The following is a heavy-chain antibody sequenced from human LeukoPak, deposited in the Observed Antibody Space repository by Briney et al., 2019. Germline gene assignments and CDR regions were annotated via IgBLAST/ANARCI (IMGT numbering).Heavy chain of an antibody. D-gene: IGHD6-13*01. CDR2: IYYSGST. J-gene: IGHJ6*03. CDR3: ARSISSSWHYYYYYMDV. CDR1: GGSISSYY. V-gene: IGHV4-59*01. Sequence: PSETLSLTRTVSGGSISSYYWSWIRQPPGKGLEWIGYIYYSGSTNYNPSLKSRVTISVDTSKNQFSLKLSSVTAADTAVYYCARSISSSWHYYYYYMDVWGKGTTVTVSS.